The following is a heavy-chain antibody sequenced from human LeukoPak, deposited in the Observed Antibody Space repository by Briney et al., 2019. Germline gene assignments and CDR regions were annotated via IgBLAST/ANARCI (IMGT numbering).Heavy chain of an antibody. V-gene: IGHV3-7*01. CDR1: GFTFSSYW. D-gene: IGHD4-17*01. Sequence: GGSLRLSCAASGFTFSSYWMSWVRQAPGKGLEWVANIKQDGSEKYYVDSVKGRFTISRDNAKNSLYLRMNSLRAEDTAVYYCARDCHYGDYYFDYWGQGTLVTVSS. J-gene: IGHJ4*02. CDR2: IKQDGSEK. CDR3: ARDCHYGDYYFDY.